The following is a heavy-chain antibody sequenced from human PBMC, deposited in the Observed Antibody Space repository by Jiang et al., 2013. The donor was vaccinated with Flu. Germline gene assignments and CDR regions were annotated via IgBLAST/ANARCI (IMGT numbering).Heavy chain of an antibody. V-gene: IGHV3-73*02. CDR2: IRSKANSYAT. CDR1: GFTFSGSA. Sequence: QLVGVRGRRWSSLGGPVKLSCAASGFTFSGSAMHWVRQASGKGLEWVGRIRSKANSYATAYAASVKGRFTISRDDSKNTAYLQMNSLKTEDTAVYYCTLGAGSSGSYYPDYWGQGTLVTVSS. D-gene: IGHD3-10*01. CDR3: TLGAGSSGSYYPDY. J-gene: IGHJ4*02.